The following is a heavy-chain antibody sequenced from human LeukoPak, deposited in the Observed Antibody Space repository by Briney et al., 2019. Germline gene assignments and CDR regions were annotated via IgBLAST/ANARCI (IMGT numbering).Heavy chain of an antibody. CDR2: IYSGGST. CDR3: AKEAVGSIDC. CDR1: GFTASNNY. J-gene: IGHJ4*02. D-gene: IGHD6-19*01. V-gene: IGHV3-53*05. Sequence: GGSLRLSCAASGFTASNNYMSWVRQAPGKGLEWVSVIYSGGSTYYADSVKGRFTISRDNSKNTLYLQMNSLRAEDTAVYYCAKEAVGSIDCWGPGTLVTVSS.